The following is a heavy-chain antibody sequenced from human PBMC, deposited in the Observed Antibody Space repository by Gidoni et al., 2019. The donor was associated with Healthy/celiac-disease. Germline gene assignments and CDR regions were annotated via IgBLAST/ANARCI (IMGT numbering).Heavy chain of an antibody. CDR1: GFTVSTNY. D-gene: IGHD2-15*01. V-gene: IGHV3-66*02. CDR2: IYRGGST. Sequence: EVQLVESGGGLVQPGGSLRLSCAASGFTVSTNYMSWVRQAPRKGLDWGSVIYRGGSTYYADSVKGRFTISRENSKNTLYLQMNSLRAEDTAVYYCARVSPYCSGGSCYIDYWGQGTLVTVSS. CDR3: ARVSPYCSGGSCYIDY. J-gene: IGHJ4*02.